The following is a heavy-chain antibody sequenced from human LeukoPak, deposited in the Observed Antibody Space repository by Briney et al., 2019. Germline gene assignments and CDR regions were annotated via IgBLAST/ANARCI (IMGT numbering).Heavy chain of an antibody. D-gene: IGHD3-22*01. V-gene: IGHV3-23*01. CDR1: GFTFSSYA. Sequence: GGSLRLSCVAPGFTFSSYAMTWVRQAPGKGLEWVSAISGSGGSTYYADSVKGRFTISRDNSKNTLYLQMNSLRAEDTAVYYCAKSDYDSSGYYYFEYRGQGTLVTVSS. CDR3: AKSDYDSSGYYYFEY. CDR2: ISGSGGST. J-gene: IGHJ4*02.